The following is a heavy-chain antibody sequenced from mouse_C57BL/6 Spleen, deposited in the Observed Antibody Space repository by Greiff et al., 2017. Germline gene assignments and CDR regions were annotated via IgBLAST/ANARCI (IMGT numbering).Heavy chain of an antibody. V-gene: IGHV1-77*01. D-gene: IGHD2-3*01. Sequence: VQLQQSGAELVKPGASVKISCKASGSTFTDYYITWVKQRPGQGLEWIGKIGPGSGSTSYNEKFKGKATLTADKSSSTAYMQLSSLTSEDSPVYCGAISYEGYFDYWGQGTTLTVSS. J-gene: IGHJ2*01. CDR2: IGPGSGST. CDR3: AISYEGYFDY. CDR1: GSTFTDYY.